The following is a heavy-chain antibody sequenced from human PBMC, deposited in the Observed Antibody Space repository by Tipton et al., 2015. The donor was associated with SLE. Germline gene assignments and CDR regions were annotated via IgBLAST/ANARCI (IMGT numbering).Heavy chain of an antibody. CDR1: GGSISSSSYY. V-gene: IGHV4-39*07. CDR3: ANPGHCTNGVCPKGAFDI. CDR2: INHSGST. Sequence: TLSLTCTVSGGSISSSSYYWGWIRQPPGKGLEWIGEINHSGSTNYNPSLKSRVTISVDTSKNQFSLKLSSVTAADTAVYYCANPGHCTNGVCPKGAFDIWGQGTMVTVSS. J-gene: IGHJ3*02. D-gene: IGHD2-8*01.